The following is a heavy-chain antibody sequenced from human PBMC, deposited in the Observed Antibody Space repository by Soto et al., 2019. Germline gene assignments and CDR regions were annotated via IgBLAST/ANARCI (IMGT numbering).Heavy chain of an antibody. D-gene: IGHD1-26*01. CDR3: AGGGTYELFDY. CDR2: IYSGGTT. Sequence: GGSLRLSCAASGFTVTSNHMSWVRQAPGKGLEWVSIIYSGGTTYYADSVKGRFTITRDNSKNTLYLQMNSLRAEDTALYYCAGGGTYELFDYWGQGTLVTVSS. J-gene: IGHJ4*02. CDR1: GFTVTSNH. V-gene: IGHV3-53*01.